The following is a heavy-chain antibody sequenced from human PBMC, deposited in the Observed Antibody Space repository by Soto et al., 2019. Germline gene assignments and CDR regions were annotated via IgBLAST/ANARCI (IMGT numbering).Heavy chain of an antibody. V-gene: IGHV4-39*01. D-gene: IGHD3-22*01. CDR3: ARHDSGYYRYYFDY. Sequence: PSETLSLTCTVSGGSISSSSYYWGWIRQPPGKGLEWIGSIYYSGSTYYNPSLKSRVTISVDTSKNQFSLKLSSVTAADTAVYYCARHDSGYYRYYFDYWGQGTLVTVSS. CDR1: GGSISSSSYY. J-gene: IGHJ4*02. CDR2: IYYSGST.